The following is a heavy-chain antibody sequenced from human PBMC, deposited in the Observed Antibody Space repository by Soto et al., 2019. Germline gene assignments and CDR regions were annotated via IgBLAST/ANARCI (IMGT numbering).Heavy chain of an antibody. CDR2: ASYDGSNK. J-gene: IGHJ4*02. V-gene: IGHV3-30-3*01. Sequence: QVQLVESGGGVVQPGRSLRLSCAASGFTFSNYSMHWVRQAPGKGLEWVAVASYDGSNKYYADSVKGRFTISRDNSKNTLYLQMNGLRAEDTAVYYCARFDYWGQGALVTVSS. CDR1: GFTFSNYS. CDR3: ARFDY.